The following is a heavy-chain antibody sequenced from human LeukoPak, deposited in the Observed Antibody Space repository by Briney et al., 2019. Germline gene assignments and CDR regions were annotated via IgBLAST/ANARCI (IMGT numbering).Heavy chain of an antibody. D-gene: IGHD5/OR15-5a*01. Sequence: GGSLRLSCAASGFSFNDYYMSWIRQAPGKGLEWISYISLSGSTTYYADSMKGRFTISRGSAKNSVFLQMSSLRAEDTAVYYCARVGSVGGDAFDLWGQGTMVTVS. CDR1: GFSFNDYY. J-gene: IGHJ3*01. CDR3: ARVGSVGGDAFDL. V-gene: IGHV3-11*01. CDR2: ISLSGSTT.